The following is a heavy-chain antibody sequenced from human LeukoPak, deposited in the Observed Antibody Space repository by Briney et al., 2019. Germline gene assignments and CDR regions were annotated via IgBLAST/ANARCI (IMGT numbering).Heavy chain of an antibody. D-gene: IGHD5-24*01. CDR3: ARVRRWLQFTAFDI. V-gene: IGHV3-21*01. CDR2: ISSSTSYI. CDR1: GFTFNTYS. Sequence: GGSLRLSCAASGFTFNTYSMNWVRQAPGKGLEWVSCISSSTSYIYYADSVQGRFTISRDKAKNSLYLQMNSLRAEDTAVYYCARVRRWLQFTAFDIWGQGTMVTVPS. J-gene: IGHJ3*02.